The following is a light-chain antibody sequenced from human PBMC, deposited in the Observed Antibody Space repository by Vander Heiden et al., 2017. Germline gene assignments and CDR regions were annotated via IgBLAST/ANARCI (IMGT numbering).Light chain of an antibody. J-gene: IGKJ1*01. CDR2: YAS. CDR1: QGISSA. V-gene: IGKV1-13*02. CDR3: QQFNSYPRT. Sequence: AIQLTQAPSSLSASLGDRVGITCPASQGISSALAWYQQKPGQAPKLLIYYASSLESGVPSRFSGSGSGTDFTLTISSLQPEDFATYYCQQFNSYPRTFGQGTKVEIK.